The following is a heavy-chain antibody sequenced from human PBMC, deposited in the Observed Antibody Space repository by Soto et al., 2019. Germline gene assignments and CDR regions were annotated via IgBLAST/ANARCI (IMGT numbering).Heavy chain of an antibody. J-gene: IGHJ3*02. Sequence: GGSLRLSCAASGFTVSSNDMSWVRQAPGKGLEWVSVIYSGGSTYYADSVKGRFTISRDNSKNTLYLQMNSLRAEDTAVYYCARERHSSSWSDAFDIWGQGTMVTVSS. CDR3: ARERHSSSWSDAFDI. CDR1: GFTVSSND. D-gene: IGHD6-13*01. CDR2: IYSGGST. V-gene: IGHV3-53*01.